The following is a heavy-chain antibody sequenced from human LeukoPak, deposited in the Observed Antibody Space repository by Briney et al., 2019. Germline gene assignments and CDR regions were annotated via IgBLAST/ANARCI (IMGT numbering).Heavy chain of an antibody. D-gene: IGHD3-3*01. Sequence: PGGSLRLSCAASGFTFSSYWMSWVRQAPGKGLEWVANIKQDGSEKYYVDSVKGRFTISRDNAKNSLYLQMNSLRAEDTAVYYCAREEALYDFWSGYYERYYFDYWGQGTRVTVSS. CDR3: AREEALYDFWSGYYERYYFDY. V-gene: IGHV3-7*03. J-gene: IGHJ4*02. CDR1: GFTFSSYW. CDR2: IKQDGSEK.